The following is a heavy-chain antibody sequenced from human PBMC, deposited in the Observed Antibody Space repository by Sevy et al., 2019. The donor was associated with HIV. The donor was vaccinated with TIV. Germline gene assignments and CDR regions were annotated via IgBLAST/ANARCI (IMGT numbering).Heavy chain of an antibody. Sequence: GGSLRLSCAASGFTFSSYAMHWVRQAPGKGLEWVAVISYDGSNKYYADSVKGRFTISRDNSKNTLYLQMNSLRAEDTAVYYCARDLALYNYYDSSGPTQYWGQGTLVTVSS. CDR3: ARDLALYNYYDSSGPTQY. J-gene: IGHJ4*02. CDR1: GFTFSSYA. CDR2: ISYDGSNK. V-gene: IGHV3-30-3*01. D-gene: IGHD3-22*01.